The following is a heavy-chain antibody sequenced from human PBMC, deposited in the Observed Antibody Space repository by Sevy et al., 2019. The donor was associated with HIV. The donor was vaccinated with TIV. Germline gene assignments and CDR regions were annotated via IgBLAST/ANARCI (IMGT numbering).Heavy chain of an antibody. CDR2: IRYSGST. CDR3: AGPILTYRSGWSYYDH. D-gene: IGHD6-19*01. CDR1: GASISSSGYY. J-gene: IGHJ4*02. V-gene: IGHV4-39*01. Sequence: SETLSLTCTVSGASISSSGYYWGWIRQPPGKGLEWIASIRYSGSTYYNPSLRSRVTISADASKNQFSLKLNSGTAADTAVYYCAGPILTYRSGWSYYDHWGQGTVVTVS.